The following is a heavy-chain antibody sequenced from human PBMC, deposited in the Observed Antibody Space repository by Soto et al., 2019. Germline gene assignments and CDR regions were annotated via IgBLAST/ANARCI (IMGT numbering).Heavy chain of an antibody. CDR3: VRQRRNYFDF. V-gene: IGHV4-59*11. Sequence: SETLSLTCSVSGDSINSRYWSWIRQPPGKGLESIGYIDYVGSTNYAPSLQSRVTRSVDTSKNQVSLKLRYVTAADTAVYYCVRQRRNYFDFWDQGTLVTVSS. CDR2: IDYVGST. J-gene: IGHJ4*02. CDR1: GDSINSRY.